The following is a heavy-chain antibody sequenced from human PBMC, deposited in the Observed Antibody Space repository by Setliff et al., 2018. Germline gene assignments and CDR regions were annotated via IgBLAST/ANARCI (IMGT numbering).Heavy chain of an antibody. CDR1: GLTFSIYA. CDR2: INEDGRVT. V-gene: IGHV3-7*01. Sequence: HPGGSLRLSCAASGLTFSIYAMSWVRQAPGKGLEWVANINEDGRVTSYVDSVKGRFTISRDNAKNSLYLQMNSLRAEDTAVYYCARDGGEYWGQGTLVTVSS. J-gene: IGHJ4*02. D-gene: IGHD3-16*01. CDR3: ARDGGEY.